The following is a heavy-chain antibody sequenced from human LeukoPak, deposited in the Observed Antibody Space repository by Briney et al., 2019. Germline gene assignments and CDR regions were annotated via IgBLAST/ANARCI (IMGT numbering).Heavy chain of an antibody. Sequence: PGGSLRLSCVASGFTFSSYAMSWVRQAPGKGLEWVSAIRESGGSTHYADSVKGRFTISRDNSKNTLYLQVDSLRAEDTAVYYCAKAEPDGTTWYGGIDWGQGALVTVSS. V-gene: IGHV3-23*01. J-gene: IGHJ1*01. CDR1: GFTFSSYA. CDR3: AKAEPDGTTWYGGID. D-gene: IGHD6-13*01. CDR2: IRESGGST.